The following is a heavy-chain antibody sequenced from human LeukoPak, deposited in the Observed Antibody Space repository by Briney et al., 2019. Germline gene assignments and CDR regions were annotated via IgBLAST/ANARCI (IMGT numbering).Heavy chain of an antibody. CDR2: INPNSGGT. Sequence: GASVTVSCKASGYTFTGYYMHWVRQAPGQGLEWMGWINPNSGGTNYAQKFQGRVTMTRDTSTSTVYMELSSLRSEDTAVYYCARRPNYDYFDYWGQGTLVTVSS. CDR1: GYTFTGYY. J-gene: IGHJ4*02. CDR3: ARRPNYDYFDY. V-gene: IGHV1-2*02. D-gene: IGHD3-16*01.